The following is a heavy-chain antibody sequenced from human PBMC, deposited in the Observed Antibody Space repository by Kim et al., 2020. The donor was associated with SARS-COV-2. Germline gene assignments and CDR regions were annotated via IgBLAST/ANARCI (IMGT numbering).Heavy chain of an antibody. D-gene: IGHD5-18*01. CDR3: ARDRDTAMNRGFDY. CDR1: GFTFSSYA. V-gene: IGHV3-30*04. Sequence: GGSLRLSCAASGFTFSSYAMHWVRQAPGKGPEWVAVISYDGSNKYYADSVKGRFTISRDNSKNTLYLQMNSLRAEDTAVYYCARDRDTAMNRGFDYWGQG. J-gene: IGHJ4*02. CDR2: ISYDGSNK.